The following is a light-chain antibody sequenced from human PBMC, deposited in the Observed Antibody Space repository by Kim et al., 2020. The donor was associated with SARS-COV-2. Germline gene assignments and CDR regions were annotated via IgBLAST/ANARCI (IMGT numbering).Light chain of an antibody. J-gene: IGKJ4*01. V-gene: IGKV3-15*01. CDR1: QSVSSN. Sequence: LSVAPGERATLSCRASQSVSSNLAWYQQKPGQAPRLLIYGASTRATGIPARFSGSGSGTEFTLTISSLQSEDFAVYYCQQYNNWLTFGGGTKLEI. CDR2: GAS. CDR3: QQYNNWLT.